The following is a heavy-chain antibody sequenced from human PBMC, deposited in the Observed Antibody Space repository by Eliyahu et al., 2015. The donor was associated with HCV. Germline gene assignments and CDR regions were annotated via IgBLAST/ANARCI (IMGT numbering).Heavy chain of an antibody. Sequence: QLQLQESGPGLMKPSEPLSLTCSVSGXSLSTVGSYWGWIRXPPGKGLGXIGTIFHDGRTFYNPSLRSRITISEDTSRNQFSLRLGSVTAADTAVYYCAKLNLGYGGYDYYVDSWGQGTLVPGSS. V-gene: IGHV4-39*01. D-gene: IGHD5-12*01. J-gene: IGHJ4*02. CDR2: IFHDGRT. CDR1: GXSLSTVGSY. CDR3: AKLNLGYGGYDYYVDS.